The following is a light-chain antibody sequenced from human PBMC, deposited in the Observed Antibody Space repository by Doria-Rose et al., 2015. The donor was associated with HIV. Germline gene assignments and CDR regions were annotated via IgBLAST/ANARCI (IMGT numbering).Light chain of an antibody. CDR2: DGS. CDR3: HQYGTSWT. V-gene: IGKV3-20*01. J-gene: IGKJ1*01. Sequence: EIVMTQSPGTLSLSPGGRATLSCRASQSFSSTYLAWYQQKPGQAPSILIYDGSTWATGIPDRFSASGSGTDFTLTINRLEPEDFALYYCHQYGTSWTFGQGTKVEI. CDR1: QSFSSTY.